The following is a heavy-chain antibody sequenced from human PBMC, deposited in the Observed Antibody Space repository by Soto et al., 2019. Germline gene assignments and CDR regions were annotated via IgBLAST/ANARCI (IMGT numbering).Heavy chain of an antibody. D-gene: IGHD6-13*01. J-gene: IGHJ4*02. V-gene: IGHV3-9*01. Sequence: DVQLVESGGGLVQPGRSLRLSCAASGFTFDDYAMHWVRQAPGKGLEWVSGISWNSGSIGYADSVKGRFTISRDNAKNSLYLQMNSLRAEDTALYYCAKGGGSSWYWYFDYWGQGTLVTVSS. CDR1: GFTFDDYA. CDR2: ISWNSGSI. CDR3: AKGGGSSWYWYFDY.